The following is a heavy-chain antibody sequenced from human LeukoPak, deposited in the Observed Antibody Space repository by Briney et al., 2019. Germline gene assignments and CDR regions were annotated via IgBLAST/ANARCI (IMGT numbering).Heavy chain of an antibody. CDR1: GYTFTSYG. CDR2: ISAYNSNT. D-gene: IGHD6-19*01. V-gene: IGHV1-18*01. CDR3: ARDHLTFIVVADNFADY. J-gene: IGHJ4*02. Sequence: ASVKVSCKASGYTFTSYGINWVRRAPGQGLEWMGWISAYNSNTRYPQKLQGRVTMTTDTSTSTAYMELRSLRSDDTAVYYCARDHLTFIVVADNFADYWGQGTLVTVSS.